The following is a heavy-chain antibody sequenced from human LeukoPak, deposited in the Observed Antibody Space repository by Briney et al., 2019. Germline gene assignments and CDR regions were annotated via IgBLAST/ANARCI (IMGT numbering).Heavy chain of an antibody. CDR1: GGTFSSYA. CDR2: IIPIFGTA. CDR3: ARYYYDSSGYYPYFDY. J-gene: IGHJ4*02. V-gene: IGHV1-69*05. D-gene: IGHD3-22*01. Sequence: GASVKVSCKASGGTFSSYAISWVRQAPGQGLEWMGGIIPIFGTANYAQKFQGRVTITRDTSASTAYMELSSLRSEDTAVYYCARYYYDSSGYYPYFDYWGQGTLVTVSS.